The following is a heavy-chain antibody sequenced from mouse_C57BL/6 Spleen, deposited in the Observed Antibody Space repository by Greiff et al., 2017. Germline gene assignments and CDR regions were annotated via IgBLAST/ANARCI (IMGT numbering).Heavy chain of an antibody. CDR2: IYPGDGDT. J-gene: IGHJ4*01. Sequence: VKLMESGAELVKPGASVKISCKASGYAFSSYWMNWVKQRPGKGLEWIGQIYPGDGDTNYNGKFKGKATLTADKSSSTAYMQLSSLTSEDSAVYFCARETGEAMDYWGQGTSVTVSS. CDR3: ARETGEAMDY. V-gene: IGHV1-80*01. CDR1: GYAFSSYW.